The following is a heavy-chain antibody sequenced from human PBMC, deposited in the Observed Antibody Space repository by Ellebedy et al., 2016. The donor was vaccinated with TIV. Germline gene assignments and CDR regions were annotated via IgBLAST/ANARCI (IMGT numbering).Heavy chain of an antibody. CDR2: ISYAGSNK. D-gene: IGHD5-24*01. Sequence: GESLKISCAASGFTFSSYAMHWVRQAPGKGLEWVAVISYAGSNKYYADSVKGRFTISRDNSKNTLYLQMNSLRAEDTAVYYCARGAMATILYYFDYWGQGTLVTVSS. CDR3: ARGAMATILYYFDY. CDR1: GFTFSSYA. J-gene: IGHJ4*02. V-gene: IGHV3-30-3*01.